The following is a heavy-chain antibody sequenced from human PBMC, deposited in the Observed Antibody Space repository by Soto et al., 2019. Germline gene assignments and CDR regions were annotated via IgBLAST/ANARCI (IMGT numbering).Heavy chain of an antibody. CDR2: IYYSGST. J-gene: IGHJ4*02. Sequence: TLSLTCTVSGGSISSDGYYWSWIRQHPGKGLEWIGYIYYSGSTYYNPSLKSRVTISVDTSKNQFSLKLSSVTAADTAVYYCARVRRSGITGMTLGDFDYWGQGTLVTVSS. D-gene: IGHD1-20*01. CDR1: GGSISSDGYY. CDR3: ARVRRSGITGMTLGDFDY. V-gene: IGHV4-31*03.